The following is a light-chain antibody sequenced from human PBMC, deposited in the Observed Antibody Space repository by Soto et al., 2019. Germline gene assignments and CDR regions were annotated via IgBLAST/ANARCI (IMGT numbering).Light chain of an antibody. V-gene: IGKV1-39*01. J-gene: IGKJ2*01. CDR3: QQCFGTPPYT. CDR2: AAS. Sequence: DIQMTQSPSSLSASVGDRVTITCRASQSISSFLNWYQQKPGKVPKLLIYAASSLQSGVPSRFSGSGSGTEFTLTISSLQPEDFAIYYCQQCFGTPPYTFGQGTKLEIK. CDR1: QSISSF.